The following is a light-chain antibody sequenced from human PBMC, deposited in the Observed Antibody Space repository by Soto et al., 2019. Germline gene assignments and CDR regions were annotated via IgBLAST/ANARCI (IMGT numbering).Light chain of an antibody. Sequence: EIVLTQSPGTLSLSPGERATLSCRSSQSVSSTYIAWYQQKPGQAPRLLIYGTSNRATDIPDRFSGSGSETDFTLTISTLEPEDFAVYYCQQHGNSPRTFGQGTKVEIK. V-gene: IGKV3-20*01. CDR2: GTS. J-gene: IGKJ1*01. CDR3: QQHGNSPRT. CDR1: QSVSSTY.